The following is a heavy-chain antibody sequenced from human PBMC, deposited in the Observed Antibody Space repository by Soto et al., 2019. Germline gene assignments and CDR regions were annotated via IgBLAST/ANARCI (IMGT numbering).Heavy chain of an antibody. CDR1: GGSFSGYY. Sequence: SETLSLTCAVYGGSFSGYYWSWIRQPPGKGLEWIGEINHSGSTNCNPSLKSRVTISVDTSKNQFSLKLSSVTAADTAVYYCARGHSSGWYYWFDPWGQGTLVTVSS. V-gene: IGHV4-34*01. CDR2: INHSGST. D-gene: IGHD6-19*01. J-gene: IGHJ5*02. CDR3: ARGHSSGWYYWFDP.